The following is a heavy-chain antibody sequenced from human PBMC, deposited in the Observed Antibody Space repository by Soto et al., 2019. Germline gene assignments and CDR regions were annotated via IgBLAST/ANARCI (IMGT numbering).Heavy chain of an antibody. J-gene: IGHJ6*02. CDR3: ARKSASTDYHYHGVDV. Sequence: SETLSLTCAVSGDSISSGYHWAWIRQPPGKGLEWVASIYHSGTTYYNPSLTSRVTISVDTSKNQFSLKLSSVTAADSAVYFCARKSASTDYHYHGVDVWGQRTTVTVSS. CDR2: IYHSGTT. V-gene: IGHV4-38-2*01. CDR1: GDSISSGYH. D-gene: IGHD2-2*01.